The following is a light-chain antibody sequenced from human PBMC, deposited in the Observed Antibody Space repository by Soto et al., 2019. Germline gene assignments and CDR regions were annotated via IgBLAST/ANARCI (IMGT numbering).Light chain of an antibody. CDR2: GAS. CDR1: QSVSSSY. V-gene: IGKV3-20*01. Sequence: EIVLTQSPGTLSLSPGERATLSCRASQSVSSSYLAWYQQKLGQAPRLLIYGASSRATGIPDRFSGSGSGTDFILTISSVEPEDFAVYYCQQYGSSRYTFGGGTKVEIK. CDR3: QQYGSSRYT. J-gene: IGKJ4*01.